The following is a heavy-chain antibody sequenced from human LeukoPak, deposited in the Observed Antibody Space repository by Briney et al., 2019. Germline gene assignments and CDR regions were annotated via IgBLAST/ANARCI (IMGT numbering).Heavy chain of an antibody. CDR3: ATRGAYSPPY. V-gene: IGHV3-30*02. D-gene: IGHD5-18*01. CDR1: GFTFSSYG. CDR2: IRYDGSNK. J-gene: IGHJ4*02. Sequence: GSLRLSCAASGFTFSSYGMHWVRQAPGKGLEWVAFIRYDGSNKYYADSVKGRFSISRDNSKNTLYLQMNSLRAEDTAVYYCATRGAYSPPYWGQGTLVSVSS.